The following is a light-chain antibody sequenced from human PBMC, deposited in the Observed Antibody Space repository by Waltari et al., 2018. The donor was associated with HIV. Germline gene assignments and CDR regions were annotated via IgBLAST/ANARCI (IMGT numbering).Light chain of an antibody. CDR1: SSNIGSNY. CDR3: ATWDDTLSGPV. CDR2: RNN. V-gene: IGLV1-47*01. Sequence: QSVLTKAPSASGTPGQRVTISCSGSSSNIGSNYVYWYHQFPGTAPKLLIYRNNQRPSGVPDRFSGSKSGTSASLAISGLRSEDEADYYCATWDDTLSGPVFGGGTKLTVL. J-gene: IGLJ2*01.